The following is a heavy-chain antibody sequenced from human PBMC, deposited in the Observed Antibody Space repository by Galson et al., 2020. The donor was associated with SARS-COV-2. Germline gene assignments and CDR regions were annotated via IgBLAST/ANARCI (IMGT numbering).Heavy chain of an antibody. CDR1: GFTFTNYA. CDR2: MTAGGGST. CDR3: AKDPRVGNYVGYFDY. Sequence: GGSLRLSCAASGFTFTNYAMAWVRQAPGKGLEWISAMTAGGGSTFYAESLKGRFTISRDDSKNTVYLQMNYLRADDTAVYYCAKDPRVGNYVGYFDYWGRGTLVTVSS. D-gene: IGHD3-16*01. V-gene: IGHV3-23*01. J-gene: IGHJ4*02.